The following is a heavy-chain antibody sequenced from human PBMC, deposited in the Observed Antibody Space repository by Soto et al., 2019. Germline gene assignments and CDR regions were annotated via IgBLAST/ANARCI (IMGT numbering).Heavy chain of an antibody. Sequence: SETLSLTCTVSGGSVSSGSYYWSWIRQPPGKGLEWIGYIYYSGSTNYNPSLKSRVTISVDTSKNQFSLKLSSVTAADTAVYYCARVQGVQVPAAIAYIDYWGQGTLVTVSS. J-gene: IGHJ4*02. D-gene: IGHD2-2*01. CDR3: ARVQGVQVPAAIAYIDY. CDR1: GGSVSSGSYY. V-gene: IGHV4-61*01. CDR2: IYYSGST.